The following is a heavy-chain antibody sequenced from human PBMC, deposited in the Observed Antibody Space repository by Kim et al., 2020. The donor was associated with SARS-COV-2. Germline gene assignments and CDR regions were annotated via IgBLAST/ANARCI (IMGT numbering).Heavy chain of an antibody. CDR1: GGSFSGYY. CDR3: ARGRLRFLEWLSVAQYFQH. V-gene: IGHV4-34*01. J-gene: IGHJ1*01. Sequence: SETLSLTCAVYGGSFSGYYWSWIRQPPGKGLEWIGEINHSGSTNYNPSLKSRVTISVDTSKNQFSLKLSSVTAADTAVYYCARGRLRFLEWLSVAQYFQHWGQGTLVTVSS. D-gene: IGHD3-3*01. CDR2: INHSGST.